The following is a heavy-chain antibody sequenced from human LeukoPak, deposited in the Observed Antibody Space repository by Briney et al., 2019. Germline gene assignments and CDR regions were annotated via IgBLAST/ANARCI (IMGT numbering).Heavy chain of an antibody. Sequence: KPGGSLRLSCAASGFTFSSYRMNWVRQAPGKGLEWVSSISSSSSYIYYADSMKGRFTISRDNAKNSLYLQMNSLRAEDTAVYYCARGPYYYGSGSYLGPSDYWGQGTLVTVSS. CDR1: GFTFSSYR. J-gene: IGHJ4*02. V-gene: IGHV3-21*01. D-gene: IGHD3-10*01. CDR2: ISSSSSYI. CDR3: ARGPYYYGSGSYLGPSDY.